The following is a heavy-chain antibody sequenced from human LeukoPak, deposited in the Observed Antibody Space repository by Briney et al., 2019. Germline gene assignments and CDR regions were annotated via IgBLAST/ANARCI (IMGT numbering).Heavy chain of an antibody. V-gene: IGHV3-48*03. CDR1: GFTFSSFE. CDR3: AELGITMIGGV. Sequence: GGSLRLSCAASGFTFSSFEMNWVRQAPGRGLEWVSYISSSGSTIYYADSVKGRFTISRDNAKNSLYLQMNSLRAEDTAVYYCAELGITMIGGVWGKGTTVTISS. CDR2: ISSSGSTI. D-gene: IGHD3-10*02. J-gene: IGHJ6*04.